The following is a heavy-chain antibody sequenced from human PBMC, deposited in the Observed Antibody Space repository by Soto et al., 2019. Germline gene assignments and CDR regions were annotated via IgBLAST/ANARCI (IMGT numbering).Heavy chain of an antibody. D-gene: IGHD4-17*01. CDR1: GFTFSSYA. J-gene: IGHJ6*02. Sequence: GGSLRLSCAASGFTFSSYAMHWVRQAPGKGLEWVAVISYDGSNKYYADSVKGRFTISRDNSKNTLYLQMNSLRAEDTAVYYCARDLVDYGDYWGSYYYCMDVWGQGTTVTVSS. CDR2: ISYDGSNK. V-gene: IGHV3-30-3*01. CDR3: ARDLVDYGDYWGSYYYCMDV.